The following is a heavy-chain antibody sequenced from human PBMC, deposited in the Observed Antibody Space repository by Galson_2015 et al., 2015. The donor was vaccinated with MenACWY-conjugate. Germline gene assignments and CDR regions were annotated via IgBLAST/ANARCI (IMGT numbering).Heavy chain of an antibody. D-gene: IGHD1-26*01. CDR1: GFTVSRYW. J-gene: IGHJ4*02. CDR2: INSDGTGT. V-gene: IGHV3-74*01. CDR3: ARGDSGSYRPGY. Sequence: LRLSCAASGFTVSRYWMHWVRQAPGKGLVWVSDINSDGTGTNYADSVKGRFTISRDNAKNTVYLQMNSLRAEDTAVYFCARGDSGSYRPGYWGQGTLATVSS.